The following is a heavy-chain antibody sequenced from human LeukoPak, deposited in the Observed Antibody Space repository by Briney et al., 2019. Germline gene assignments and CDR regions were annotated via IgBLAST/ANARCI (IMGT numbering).Heavy chain of an antibody. CDR2: ISGSGGST. D-gene: IGHD6-19*01. J-gene: IGHJ4*02. CDR1: GFTFGSYA. Sequence: GGSLRLSCAASGFTFGSYAMSWVRQAPGKGLEWVSAISGSGGSTYYADSVKGRFTISRDNSKNTLYLQMNSLRAEDTAVYYCAIDQWLVHRGFDYWGQGTLVTVSS. V-gene: IGHV3-23*01. CDR3: AIDQWLVHRGFDY.